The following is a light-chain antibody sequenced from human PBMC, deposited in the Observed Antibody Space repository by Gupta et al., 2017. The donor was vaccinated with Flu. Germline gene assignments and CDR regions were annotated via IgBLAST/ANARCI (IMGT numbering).Light chain of an antibody. CDR1: QSVSRG. CDR3: QQHSTYPGT. Sequence: PSTLSASVGDRVTITCRASQSVSRGLAWYQQKPGQAPKLLSHKASNLESGVPLRCSGSGSGTEFTLTITSLQPDDFATYHCQQHSTYPGTFGQGTKVEIK. J-gene: IGKJ1*01. CDR2: KAS. V-gene: IGKV1-5*03.